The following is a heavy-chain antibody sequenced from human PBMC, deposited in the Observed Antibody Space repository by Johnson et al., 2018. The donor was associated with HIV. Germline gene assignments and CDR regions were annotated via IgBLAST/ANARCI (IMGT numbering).Heavy chain of an antibody. V-gene: IGHV3-30*19. D-gene: IGHD3-22*01. Sequence: QVQLVESGGGVVQPGGSLRLSCAASGFTFSNYGMHWVRQAPGKGLEWVAVISYDGSNKYYADSVKGRFTISRDNSKNTLYLQMNSLRAEDTAVYYCASSGVDYYDSSVWWGQGTMVTVSS. CDR3: ASSGVDYYDSSVW. J-gene: IGHJ3*01. CDR1: GFTFSNYG. CDR2: ISYDGSNK.